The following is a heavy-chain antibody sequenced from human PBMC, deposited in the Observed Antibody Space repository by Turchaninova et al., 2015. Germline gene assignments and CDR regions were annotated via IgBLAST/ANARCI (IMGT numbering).Heavy chain of an antibody. Sequence: QVQLVQSGAEVKKPGASVKVSCKASGYTFHNYYMHWVRQAPGHGLEWMGIVNPSGVSTSYAQKFQGRVTMTRDTSSSTVYMELNSLRSEDTALYYCARALGSGAFDFWGQGTMVTVSS. D-gene: IGHD3-10*01. CDR1: GYTFHNYY. CDR2: VNPSGVST. J-gene: IGHJ3*01. V-gene: IGHV1-46*02. CDR3: ARALGSGAFDF.